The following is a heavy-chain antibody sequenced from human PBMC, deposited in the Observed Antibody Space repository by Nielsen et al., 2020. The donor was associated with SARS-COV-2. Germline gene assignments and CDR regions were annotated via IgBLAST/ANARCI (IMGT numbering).Heavy chain of an antibody. CDR1: GYTFRNYA. CDR2: INTHTGIS. CDR3: AREDFTLIRGGMAYYYHGMDV. Sequence: ASVTVSCKASGYTFRNYALHWVRQAPGQGLEWIGWINTHTGISTYAQAFTGRFVFPFDTSASTAFLQINSLQAEDTAVYYCAREDFTLIRGGMAYYYHGMDVWGQGTTVAVSS. D-gene: IGHD3-10*01. V-gene: IGHV7-4-1*02. J-gene: IGHJ6*02.